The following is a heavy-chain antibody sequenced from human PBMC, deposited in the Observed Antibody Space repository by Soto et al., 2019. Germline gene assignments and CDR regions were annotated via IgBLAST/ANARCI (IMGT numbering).Heavy chain of an antibody. CDR3: TIQPGYSGYGYPYYMDV. D-gene: IGHD5-12*01. CDR1: GFTFSSYA. CDR2: ISGSGAKT. J-gene: IGHJ6*03. V-gene: IGHV3-23*01. Sequence: PGGSLRLSCAASGFTFSSYAMTWARQAPGKGLEWVSAISGSGAKTYYAASVKGRFTISRDNPKKTLYLQMNSLRAEDTAIYYCTIQPGYSGYGYPYYMDVWGKGTTVTVSS.